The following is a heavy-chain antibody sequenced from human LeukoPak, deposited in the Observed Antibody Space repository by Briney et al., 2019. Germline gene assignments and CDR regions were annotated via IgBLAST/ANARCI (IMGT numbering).Heavy chain of an antibody. CDR1: GFTVSRYA. CDR2: IYSSDTT. J-gene: IGHJ3*02. V-gene: IGHV3-48*02. CDR3: ARDLHYAFDI. Sequence: GGSLRLSCAAPGFTVSRYAMNWVRQAPGKGLEWVSHIYSSDTTYADSVKGRFTISRDNAKNSLYLQMNSLGDEDTAVYYCARDLHYAFDIWGQGTMVTASS. D-gene: IGHD3-16*01.